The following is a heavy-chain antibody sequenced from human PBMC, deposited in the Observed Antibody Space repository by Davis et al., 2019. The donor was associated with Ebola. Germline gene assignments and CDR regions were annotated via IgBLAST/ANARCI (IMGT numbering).Heavy chain of an antibody. CDR1: GGSVSSGSYY. D-gene: IGHD3-10*01. CDR2: IYYSGST. CDR3: ARDRGPLGFDP. J-gene: IGHJ5*02. V-gene: IGHV4-61*01. Sequence: GSLRLSCTVSGGSVSSGSYYWSWIRQPPEKGLEWVGYIYYSGSTNCNPSLKSRVTISVDTSKNQFSLKLSSVTAADTAVYYCARDRGPLGFDPWGQGTLVTVSS.